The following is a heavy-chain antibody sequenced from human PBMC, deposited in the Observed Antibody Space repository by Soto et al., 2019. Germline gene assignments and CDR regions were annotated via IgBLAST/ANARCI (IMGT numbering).Heavy chain of an antibody. CDR3: ARDGTYYYDSSGPGFDY. Sequence: GASVKVSCKASGYTFTSYGISWVRQAPGQGLEWMGWISAYNGNTNYAQKLQGRVTMTTDTSTSTAYMELRSLRSDDTAVYYCARDGTYYYDSSGPGFDYWGQGTLVTVSS. D-gene: IGHD3-22*01. CDR1: GYTFTSYG. CDR2: ISAYNGNT. V-gene: IGHV1-18*04. J-gene: IGHJ4*02.